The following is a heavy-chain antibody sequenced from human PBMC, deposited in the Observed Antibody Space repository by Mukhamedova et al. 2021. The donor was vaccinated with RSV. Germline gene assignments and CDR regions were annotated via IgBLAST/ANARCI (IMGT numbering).Heavy chain of an antibody. V-gene: IGHV3-30*01. CDR3: ARRGSGWSFDY. J-gene: IGHJ4*02. CDR2: ISYDGSNK. D-gene: IGHD3-16*01. Sequence: ISYDGSNKYYADSVKGRFTISRDNSKNTLYLQMNSLRAEDTAVYYCARRGSGWSFDYWGQGTLVTVSS.